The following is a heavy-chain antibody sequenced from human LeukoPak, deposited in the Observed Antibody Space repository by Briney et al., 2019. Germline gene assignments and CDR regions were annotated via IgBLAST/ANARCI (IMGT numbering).Heavy chain of an antibody. CDR3: ARGQWELLRYNYIDV. CDR2: IDTSGST. D-gene: IGHD1-26*01. Sequence: SETLSLTCTVSGGSITSFYWNWIRQPAGKGLGWIGRIDTSGSTSYNPSLKSRVTMSVDTSKNQFSLRLSSVTAADTAVYYCARGQWELLRYNYIDVWGKGTTVTVSS. V-gene: IGHV4-4*07. J-gene: IGHJ6*03. CDR1: GGSITSFY.